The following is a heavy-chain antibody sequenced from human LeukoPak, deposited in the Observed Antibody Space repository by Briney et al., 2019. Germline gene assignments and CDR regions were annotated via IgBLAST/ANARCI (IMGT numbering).Heavy chain of an antibody. D-gene: IGHD3-16*01. CDR3: XXXXXXDNGYTAEVADY. J-gene: IGHJ4*02. CDR2: LYSDGST. V-gene: IGHV3-53*01. Sequence: GGSLRLSCAASGFTVSRNYMSWVRQAPGKGLEWVSVLYSDGSTYHADSVKGRFTISRDNSKNTLYLQMNSLRADDTAVYYCXXXXXXDNGYTAEVADYWGQGTLVTVSS. CDR1: GFTVSRNY.